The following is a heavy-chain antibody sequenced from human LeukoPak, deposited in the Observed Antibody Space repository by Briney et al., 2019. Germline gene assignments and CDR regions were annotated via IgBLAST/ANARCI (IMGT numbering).Heavy chain of an antibody. D-gene: IGHD6-19*01. V-gene: IGHV3-7*01. CDR3: ARDRGSSGWYEFDY. Sequence: GGSLRLSCAASGFTPSSYWMSWVRQAPGKGLEWVANIKQDGSEKYYVDSVKGRFTISRDNAENSLYLQMNSLRAEDTAVYYCARDRGSSGWYEFDYWGQGTLVTVSS. CDR1: GFTPSSYW. CDR2: IKQDGSEK. J-gene: IGHJ4*02.